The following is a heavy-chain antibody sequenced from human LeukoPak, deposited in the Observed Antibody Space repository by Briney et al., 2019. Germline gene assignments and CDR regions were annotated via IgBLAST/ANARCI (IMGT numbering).Heavy chain of an antibody. J-gene: IGHJ3*02. V-gene: IGHV3-30-3*01. D-gene: IGHD4-17*01. CDR3: ARDPLHDYGDSHAFDI. CDR2: ISYDGSNK. CDR1: GFTFSSYA. Sequence: GGSLRLSCAASGFTFSSYAMHWVRQAPGKGLEWVAVISYDGSNKYYADSVKGRFTISRDNSKNTLYLQMNSLRAEDTAVYYCARDPLHDYGDSHAFDIWGQGTMVTVSS.